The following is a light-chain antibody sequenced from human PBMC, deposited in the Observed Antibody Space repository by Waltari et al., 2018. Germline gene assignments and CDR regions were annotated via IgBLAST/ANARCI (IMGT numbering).Light chain of an antibody. Sequence: QSVLTQPPSVSGAPGQRVTISCTGSSSNIGAGSDVHWYQQLPGTAPKLLIYADFNRPSGVLGRFSGSKAGTSASLAITGLQAEDEADYYCQSYDSSLSGSVFGGGTKLTVL. CDR1: SSNIGAGSD. V-gene: IGLV1-40*01. CDR2: ADF. CDR3: QSYDSSLSGSV. J-gene: IGLJ3*02.